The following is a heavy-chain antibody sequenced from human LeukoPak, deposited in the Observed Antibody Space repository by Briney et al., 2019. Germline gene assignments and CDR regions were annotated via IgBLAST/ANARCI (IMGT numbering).Heavy chain of an antibody. J-gene: IGHJ3*02. D-gene: IGHD1-14*01. CDR1: GFTVSNNY. V-gene: IGHV3-53*01. CDR2: SYSDTNT. CDR3: VRRNRDFNAAFDI. Sequence: GGSLRLSCTASGFTVSNNYMSWVRQAPGKGLEWVSISYSDTNTNYADSVKGRFTISRDTSQNTLSLQMNSLRAEDTAVYYCVRRNRDFNAAFDIWGQGTVVTVSA.